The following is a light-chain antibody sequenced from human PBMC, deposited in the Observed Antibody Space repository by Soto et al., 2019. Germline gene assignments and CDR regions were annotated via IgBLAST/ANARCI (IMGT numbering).Light chain of an antibody. CDR3: CSYAGSYTHV. V-gene: IGLV2-11*01. J-gene: IGLJ1*01. Sequence: QSALTQPRSVSGSPGQSVTISCTGNSSDVGGYSYVSWFQQHPGKAPKLIMYDVLKRPSGVPDRFSGSKSGNTASLTISGLQAEDEADYYCCSYAGSYTHVFGTGTKVTVL. CDR1: SSDVGGYSY. CDR2: DVL.